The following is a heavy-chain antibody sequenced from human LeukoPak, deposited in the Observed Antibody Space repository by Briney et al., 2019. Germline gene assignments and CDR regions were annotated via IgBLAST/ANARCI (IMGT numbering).Heavy chain of an antibody. D-gene: IGHD3-10*01. CDR3: ARENIWFGPNWFDP. CDR2: ISSSGSTI. Sequence: GGSLRLSCAASGFTFSSYGMNWVRQAPGKGLEWVSYISSSGSTIYYADSVKGRFTISRDNAKNSLYLQMNSLRAEDTAVYYCARENIWFGPNWFDPWGQGTLVTVSS. V-gene: IGHV3-48*03. CDR1: GFTFSSYG. J-gene: IGHJ5*02.